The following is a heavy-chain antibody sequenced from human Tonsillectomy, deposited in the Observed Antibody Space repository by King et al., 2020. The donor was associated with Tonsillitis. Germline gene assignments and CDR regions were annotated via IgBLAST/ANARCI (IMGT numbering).Heavy chain of an antibody. V-gene: IGHV1-2*02. CDR3: ARDADSPNSYYDS. J-gene: IGHJ4*02. CDR1: RYTFSDYY. CDR2: INPNSGDT. Sequence: EQLVQSGAEVKKPGASVKVSCEASRYTFSDYYIHWVRQAPGQGLEWMGWINPNSGDTKYAQKFRGRVTMTRDTSISTAYMELSSLRSDDTAMYYCARDADSPNSYYDSWGQGTLVTVSS. D-gene: IGHD2/OR15-2a*01.